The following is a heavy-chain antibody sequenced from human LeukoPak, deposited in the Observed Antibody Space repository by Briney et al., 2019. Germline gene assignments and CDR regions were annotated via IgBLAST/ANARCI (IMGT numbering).Heavy chain of an antibody. Sequence: SETLSLTCTVSGGSISSGSYYWSWIRQPAGKGLEWIGRIYTSGSTNYNPSLKSRVTISVDTFKNQFSLKLSSVTAADTAVYYCARGGLRYFDWLSCWGQGTLVTVSS. J-gene: IGHJ4*02. CDR1: GGSISSGSYY. D-gene: IGHD3-9*01. V-gene: IGHV4-61*02. CDR2: IYTSGST. CDR3: ARGGLRYFDWLSC.